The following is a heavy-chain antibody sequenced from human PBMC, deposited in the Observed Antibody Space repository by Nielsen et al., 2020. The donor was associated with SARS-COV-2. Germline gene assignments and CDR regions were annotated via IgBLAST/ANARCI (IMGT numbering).Heavy chain of an antibody. D-gene: IGHD3-10*01. CDR3: ARDYGSGSYLRSYYGMDV. J-gene: IGHJ6*02. CDR1: GGSIRSYY. Sequence: SETLSLTCTVSGGSIRSYYWSWIRQPPGKGLEWIGYIYYSGSTNYNPSLKSRVTISVDTSKNQFSLKLSSVTAADTAVYYCARDYGSGSYLRSYYGMDVWGQGTTVTVSS. V-gene: IGHV4-59*13. CDR2: IYYSGST.